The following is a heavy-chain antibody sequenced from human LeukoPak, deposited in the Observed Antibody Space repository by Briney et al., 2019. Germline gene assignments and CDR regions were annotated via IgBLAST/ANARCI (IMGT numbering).Heavy chain of an antibody. V-gene: IGHV3-23*01. J-gene: IGHJ4*02. CDR2: ISDSGVTA. Sequence: GGSLRLSCAASGFTVSSNYMSWVRQAPGQGLDWVSAISDSGVTAYYADSVKGRFTISRDNSKNTLYLQMNSLRAEDTAVYYCAQSYYYDSRGAYYFDCWGQGALVTVSS. CDR1: GFTVSSNY. D-gene: IGHD3-22*01. CDR3: AQSYYYDSRGAYYFDC.